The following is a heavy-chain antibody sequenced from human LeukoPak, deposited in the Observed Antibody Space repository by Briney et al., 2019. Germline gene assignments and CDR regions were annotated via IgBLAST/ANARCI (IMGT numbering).Heavy chain of an antibody. J-gene: IGHJ6*03. D-gene: IGHD3-10*01. V-gene: IGHV4-34*01. CDR2: INHSGSI. Sequence: SETLSLTCAVYGGSFSGYYWNWIRQPPGKGLEWIGEINHSGSINYNSSLKSRVTISVDTSKNQSSLKLSSVTAADTAMYYCARRMGRRFGERYYYYHYMDVWGKGTTVTISS. CDR3: ARRMGRRFGERYYYYHYMDV. CDR1: GGSFSGYY.